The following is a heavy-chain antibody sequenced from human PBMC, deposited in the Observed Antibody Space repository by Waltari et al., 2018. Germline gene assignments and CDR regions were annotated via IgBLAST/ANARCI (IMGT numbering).Heavy chain of an antibody. D-gene: IGHD1-26*01. CDR3: AKDWEFLDY. CDR1: GCTFSSYA. J-gene: IGHJ4*02. CDR2: IYSGGST. V-gene: IGHV3-23*03. Sequence: EVQLLESGGGLVQPGGSLRLSCAAYGCTFSSYAMSWVRQAPGKGLEWVSVIYSGGSTYYADAVQGRFTISRDNSKNTLYLQMNSLRAEDTAVYYCAKDWEFLDYWGQGTLVTVSS.